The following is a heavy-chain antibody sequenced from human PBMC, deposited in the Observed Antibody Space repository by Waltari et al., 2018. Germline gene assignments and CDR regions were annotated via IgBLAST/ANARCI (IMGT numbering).Heavy chain of an antibody. CDR3: ARILCDGAKCYNGLDV. J-gene: IGHJ6*02. D-gene: IGHD3-10*01. CDR2: IKQDGTEK. Sequence: VPLVESADGVIESGGLSWRPCVDSGSTVVHHRTCGVSQAPGKGLEWVAKIKQDGTEKIYGDSVKGRFTMLRDNAKNSLFLQMNSLRADDTGVYYCARILCDGAKCYNGLDVWGQGTAVTVSS. V-gene: IGHV3-7*01. CDR1: GSTVVHHR.